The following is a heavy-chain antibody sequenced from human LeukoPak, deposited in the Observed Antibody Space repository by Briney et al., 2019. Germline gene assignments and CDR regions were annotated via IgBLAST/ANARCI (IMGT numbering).Heavy chain of an antibody. CDR1: GYTFGSYG. J-gene: IGHJ4*02. V-gene: IGHV1-18*01. CDR3: ARAPPGMTMGPGDY. Sequence: ASVKVSCKASGYTFGSYGVTWVRQAPGQGLEWMGWISPNNGDIVYAQKFQGRVTLTIETSTTTASMEVRSLRSDDTAMYYCARAPPGMTMGPGDYWGQGTLVIVSS. D-gene: IGHD6-13*01. CDR2: ISPNNGDI.